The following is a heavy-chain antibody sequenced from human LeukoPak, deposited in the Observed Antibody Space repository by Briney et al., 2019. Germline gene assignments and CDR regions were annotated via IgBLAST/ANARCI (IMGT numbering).Heavy chain of an antibody. V-gene: IGHV4-59*01. Sequence: PSETLSLTCTASGGSISIYYWTWIRQPPGKGLEWIVYIIDSGRTDYNPSPKSRGTTAVDTSSNQFSLNLSSVTAADTAVYYCAKWGYSFDSSAHVVPTDDSWGQGPLVSVSS. CDR3: AKWGYSFDSSAHVVPTDDS. CDR1: GGSISIYY. CDR2: IIDSGRT. D-gene: IGHD3-22*01. J-gene: IGHJ4*02.